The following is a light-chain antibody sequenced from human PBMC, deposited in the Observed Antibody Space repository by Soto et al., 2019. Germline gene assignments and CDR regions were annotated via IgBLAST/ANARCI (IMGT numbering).Light chain of an antibody. CDR1: SSDVGGYNY. Sequence: QSALTQPPSASGSPGQSVTISCTGTSSDVGGYNYVSWYQQHPGKAPKLMIYEVSKRPSGVPDRFSGSKSGNTASLTVSGLQSEYEADYYCSSYAGSNNWVFVGGTKLTVL. CDR3: SSYAGSNNWV. CDR2: EVS. V-gene: IGLV2-8*01. J-gene: IGLJ3*02.